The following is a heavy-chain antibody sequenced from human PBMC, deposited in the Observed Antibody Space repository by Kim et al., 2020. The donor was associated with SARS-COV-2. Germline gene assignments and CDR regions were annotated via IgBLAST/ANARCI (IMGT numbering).Heavy chain of an antibody. J-gene: IGHJ6*03. D-gene: IGHD2-15*01. CDR2: ISSSGETI. CDR1: GFSFRDFY. Sequence: GGSLRLFCEASGFSFRDFYMSWIRQAPGKGLECVSFISSSGETIYYADFVKGRFTIARDAARNSLSLEMNTLRAEDTAVYYCARSRGRMDYYYMDVWGKG. CDR3: ARSRGRMDYYYMDV. V-gene: IGHV3-11*01.